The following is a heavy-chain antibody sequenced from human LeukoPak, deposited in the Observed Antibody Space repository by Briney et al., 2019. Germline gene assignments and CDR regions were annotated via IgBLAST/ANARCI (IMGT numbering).Heavy chain of an antibody. J-gene: IGHJ4*02. Sequence: XXAAAGFTFSSYAMXWVRQAPGKGLEWVSAISGRGGSTYYPHSVKGRFTISRDNSNNTLYLQMTSLRAEDTAVYYCAKGIAVAGTFDYWGQGTLVTVSS. D-gene: IGHD6-19*01. V-gene: IGHV3-23*01. CDR1: GFTFSSYA. CDR2: ISGRGGST. CDR3: AKGIAVAGTFDY.